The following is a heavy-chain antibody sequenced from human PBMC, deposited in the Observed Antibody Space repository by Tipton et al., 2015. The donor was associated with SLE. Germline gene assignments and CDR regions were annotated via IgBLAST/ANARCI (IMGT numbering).Heavy chain of an antibody. Sequence: SLRLSCAASGFTFSSYWMHWVRQDPREGLVWVARIKGDGSTTWYADSVKGRFTISRDNAKNTLYLQMSSLRDDDTALYYCARETTISTYWNFDLWGRDTLVTVSS. CDR1: GFTFSSYW. V-gene: IGHV3-74*01. CDR3: ARETTISTYWNFDL. CDR2: IKGDGSTT. D-gene: IGHD4-11*01. J-gene: IGHJ2*01.